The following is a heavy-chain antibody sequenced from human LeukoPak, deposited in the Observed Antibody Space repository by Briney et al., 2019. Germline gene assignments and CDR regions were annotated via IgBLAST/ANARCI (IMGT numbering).Heavy chain of an antibody. J-gene: IGHJ4*02. Sequence: GGSLRLSCAASGFTFSDHYMDWVRQAPGKGLEWVGRIKSSGSGGTTDFAAPVKDRFTISRDDSKSTLYLQMNSLKTEDTAVYFCAKVRDPNTWSLDYWGQGALVIVSS. D-gene: IGHD3-9*01. V-gene: IGHV3-15*01. CDR3: AKVRDPNTWSLDY. CDR2: IKSSGSGGTT. CDR1: GFTFSDHY.